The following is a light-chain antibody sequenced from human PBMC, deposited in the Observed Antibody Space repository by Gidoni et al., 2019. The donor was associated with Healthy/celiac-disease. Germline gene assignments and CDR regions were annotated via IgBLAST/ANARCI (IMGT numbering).Light chain of an antibody. Sequence: DIQMTQSPSSLSASVGDRVTITCRASQSISSYLNWYQQKPVKAPKLLIYAASSLQSGVPSRFSGSGSGTDFTLTISSLQPEDFATYYCQQSYSTPRSTFGQXTKLEIK. CDR1: QSISSY. J-gene: IGKJ2*01. CDR3: QQSYSTPRST. CDR2: AAS. V-gene: IGKV1-39*01.